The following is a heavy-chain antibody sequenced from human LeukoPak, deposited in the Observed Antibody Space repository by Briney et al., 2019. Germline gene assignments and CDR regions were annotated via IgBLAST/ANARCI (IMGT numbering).Heavy chain of an antibody. D-gene: IGHD3-22*01. CDR3: AKDRGSYDSSGILDY. V-gene: IGHV3-33*06. Sequence: GGSLRLSCAASGFTFGRYGMHWVRQAPGKGLEWVAVIWYDGSNKYYADSVKGRFTISRDNSKNTLYLQMNSLRAEDTAVYYCAKDRGSYDSSGILDYWGQGTLVTVSS. J-gene: IGHJ4*02. CDR2: IWYDGSNK. CDR1: GFTFGRYG.